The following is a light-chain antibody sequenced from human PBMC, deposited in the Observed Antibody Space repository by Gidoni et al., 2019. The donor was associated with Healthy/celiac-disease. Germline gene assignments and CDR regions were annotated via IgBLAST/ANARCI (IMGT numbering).Light chain of an antibody. Sequence: QSALTQPASVSGSPGQSLTISCTGTSSDVGGYHYVSWHQQHPGKAPKLMIYEVSNRPSGVSTRFSGSKSGNTASLTISGLQAEDEAVYYCSSYTSSSSVVFGGGTKLTVL. CDR3: SSYTSSSSVV. CDR2: EVS. V-gene: IGLV2-14*01. J-gene: IGLJ2*01. CDR1: SSDVGGYHY.